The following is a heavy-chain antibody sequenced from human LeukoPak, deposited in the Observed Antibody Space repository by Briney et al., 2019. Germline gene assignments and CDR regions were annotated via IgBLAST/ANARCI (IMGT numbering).Heavy chain of an antibody. D-gene: IGHD2-2*01. V-gene: IGHV3-23*01. J-gene: IGHJ4*02. CDR3: AKEGVGCSTTSCWNNFDH. CDR1: GFTFSNYD. Sequence: GGSLRLSCAASGFTFSNYDMSWVRQAPQKGLEWVSGISGSGESTDYADSVKGRFSVSRDNSKNTLYLQMNSLRAEDTAVYYCAKEGVGCSTTSCWNNFDHWGQGTLVTVSS. CDR2: ISGSGEST.